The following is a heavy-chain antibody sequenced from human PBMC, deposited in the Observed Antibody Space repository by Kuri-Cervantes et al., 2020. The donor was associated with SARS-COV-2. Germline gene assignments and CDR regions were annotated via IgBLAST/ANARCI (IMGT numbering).Heavy chain of an antibody. Sequence: LSLTCAASGLTFSSYSMNWVRQAPGKGLEWVSSISSSSSYIYYADSVKGRFTISRDNAKNSLYLQMNSLRAEDTAVYYCARDRISSGWYVGYYFDYWGQGTLVTVSS. CDR2: ISSSSSYI. CDR1: GLTFSSYS. CDR3: ARDRISSGWYVGYYFDY. D-gene: IGHD6-19*01. J-gene: IGHJ4*02. V-gene: IGHV3-21*01.